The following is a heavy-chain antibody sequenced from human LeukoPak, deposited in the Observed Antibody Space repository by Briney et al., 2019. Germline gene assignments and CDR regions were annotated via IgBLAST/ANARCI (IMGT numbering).Heavy chain of an antibody. V-gene: IGHV4-59*12. Sequence: PSEILSLTCTVSGDSINSYYWSWIRQPPGKGLEWIAYIHYSGLTNSNPSLKSRVTISVDTSKSQFSLELSSVTAADTAVYYCARRGYSYGLWGQGTLVTVSS. D-gene: IGHD5-18*01. CDR3: ARRGYSYGL. CDR2: IHYSGLT. CDR1: GDSINSYY. J-gene: IGHJ4*02.